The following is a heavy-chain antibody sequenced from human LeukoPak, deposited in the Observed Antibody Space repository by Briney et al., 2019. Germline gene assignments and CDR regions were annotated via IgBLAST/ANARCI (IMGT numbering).Heavy chain of an antibody. CDR2: INPNSGGT. V-gene: IGHV1-2*02. CDR3: ARDRGTTVTTYWFDP. D-gene: IGHD4-17*01. J-gene: IGHJ5*02. CDR1: GYTFTGYY. Sequence: ASVKVSCKASGYTFTGYYMHWVRQAHGQGLEWMGWINPNSGGTNYAQKFQGRVTMTRDTSISTAYMELSRLRSDDTAVYYCARDRGTTVTTYWFDPWGQGTLVTVSS.